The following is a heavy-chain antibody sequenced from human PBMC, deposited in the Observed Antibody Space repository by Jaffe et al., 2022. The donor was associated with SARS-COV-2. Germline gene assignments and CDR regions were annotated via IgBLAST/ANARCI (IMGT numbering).Heavy chain of an antibody. CDR1: GFAFGSYW. Sequence: EVRLVESGGGLVPPGGSLRLSCAASGFAFGSYWMNWVRQAPGKGLEWVAGTKRDGGETYYADSVKGRFTISRDNAKNSLYLQMNSLRVEDTAVYYCATGEYYFYYWGQGTPVTVSS. J-gene: IGHJ4*02. V-gene: IGHV3-7*01. CDR2: TKRDGGET. CDR3: ATGEYYFYY.